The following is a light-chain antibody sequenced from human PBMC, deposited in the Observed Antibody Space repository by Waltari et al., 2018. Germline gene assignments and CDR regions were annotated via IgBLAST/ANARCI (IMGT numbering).Light chain of an antibody. CDR2: KAN. CDR3: LLYMGSGIWV. CDR1: SGSPSSTSY. Sequence: QTVVTQEPSFSVSPGGTVTPTLALSSGSPSSTSYASWYQQSPGQTPRTLVYKANIRSSGVPDRFSGSVLGNKAVLIITGAQAEDESTYYCLLYMGSGIWVFGGGTKLTVL. V-gene: IGLV8-61*01. J-gene: IGLJ3*02.